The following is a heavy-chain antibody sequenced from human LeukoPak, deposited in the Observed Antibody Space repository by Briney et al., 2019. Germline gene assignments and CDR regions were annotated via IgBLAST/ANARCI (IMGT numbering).Heavy chain of an antibody. Sequence: SETLSLTCAVYGGSFSGYYWSWIRQPPGKGLEWIGEINHSGSTNYNPSLKSRVTISVDTSKNQFSLKLSSVTAADTAVYYCARNPIYYDSSGPGAFDIWGQGTMVTVSS. CDR3: ARNPIYYDSSGPGAFDI. CDR1: GGSFSGYY. V-gene: IGHV4-34*01. D-gene: IGHD3-22*01. J-gene: IGHJ3*02. CDR2: INHSGST.